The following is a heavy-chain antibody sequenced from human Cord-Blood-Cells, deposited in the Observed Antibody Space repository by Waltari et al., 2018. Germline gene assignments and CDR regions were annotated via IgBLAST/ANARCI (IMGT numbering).Heavy chain of an antibody. D-gene: IGHD3-22*01. CDR2: ISYEGSNK. V-gene: IGHV3-30*18. J-gene: IGHJ3*02. CDR1: GLTLSSHV. Sequence: QVQLVESGGGVVQPGRSLRLSCAASGLTLSSHVMHWVRQAPGQGLEWVAVISYEGSNKYYADSVKGRFTISRDNSKNTLYLQMNSLRAEDTAVYYCAKVPYYDSSGDAFDIWGQGTMVTVSS. CDR3: AKVPYYDSSGDAFDI.